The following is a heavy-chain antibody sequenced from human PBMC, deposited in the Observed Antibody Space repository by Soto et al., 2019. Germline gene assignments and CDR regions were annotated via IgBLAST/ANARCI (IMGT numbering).Heavy chain of an antibody. CDR3: VSDRGYGHASVPYS. V-gene: IGHV3-30*03. CDR1: GFAFSSYG. J-gene: IGHJ4*02. Sequence: QAQLVESGGGVVQPGRSLRLSCAASGFAFSSYGMPWVRQAPGKGLEWVAVISYDGSLQHYADSVKGRFTISRDNAKNMVLLQMSSMRAEDTAVYYCVSDRGYGHASVPYSWGQGTLVSVAS. D-gene: IGHD5-12*01. CDR2: ISYDGSLQ.